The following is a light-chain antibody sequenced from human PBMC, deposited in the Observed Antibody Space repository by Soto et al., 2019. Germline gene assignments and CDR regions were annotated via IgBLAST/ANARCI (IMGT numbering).Light chain of an antibody. CDR3: CSFAGPQSFEV. V-gene: IGLV2-11*01. Sequence: QSVLTQPRSVSGSSGQSVTISCTGASSDIGGHTYVSWYQQHPGKAPKVIIYDVSERPSGVPDRFSGSKSGNTASLTISGLQPEDEADYYCCSFAGPQSFEVFGEGTKVTVL. J-gene: IGLJ1*01. CDR1: SSDIGGHTY. CDR2: DVS.